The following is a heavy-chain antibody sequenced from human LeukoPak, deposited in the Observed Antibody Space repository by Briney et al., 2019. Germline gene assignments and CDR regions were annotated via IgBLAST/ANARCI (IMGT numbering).Heavy chain of an antibody. CDR3: ARAGHRSKLVRYYYYMDV. D-gene: IGHD6-13*01. J-gene: IGHJ6*03. V-gene: IGHV4-34*01. Sequence: SETLSLTCAVYGGSFSGYYWSWIRQPPGKGLEWIGEINHSGSTNYNPSLKSRVTISVDTSKNQFSLKLSSVTAADTAVYYCARAGHRSKLVRYYYYMDVWGKGTTVTVSS. CDR2: INHSGST. CDR1: GGSFSGYY.